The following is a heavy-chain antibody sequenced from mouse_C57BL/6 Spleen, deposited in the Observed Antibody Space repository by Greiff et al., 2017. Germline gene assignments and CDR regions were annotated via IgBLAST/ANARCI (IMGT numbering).Heavy chain of an antibody. CDR3: ARGDSSVYWFAY. CDR1: GYTFTSYW. CDR2: IDPSDSYT. D-gene: IGHD3-2*02. Sequence: QVQLQQPGAELVMPGASVKLSCKASGYTFTSYWMHWVKQRPGQGLEWIGEIDPSDSYTNYNQKFKGKSTLTVDKSSSTAYMQLSSLTSEDSAVYYCARGDSSVYWFAYWGQGTLVTVSA. V-gene: IGHV1-69*01. J-gene: IGHJ3*01.